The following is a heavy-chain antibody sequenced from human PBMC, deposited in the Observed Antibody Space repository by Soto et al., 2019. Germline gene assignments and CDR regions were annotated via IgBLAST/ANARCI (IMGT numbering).Heavy chain of an antibody. Sequence: GASVKVSCKASGGTFSSYAISWVRQAPGQGLEWMGGIIPIFGTANYAQKFQGRVTITADESTSTAYMELSSLRSEDTAVYYCASISYGSGSYYSGYYYGMDVWGQGTTVTVSS. CDR1: GGTFSSYA. D-gene: IGHD3-10*01. V-gene: IGHV1-69*13. CDR3: ASISYGSGSYYSGYYYGMDV. CDR2: IIPIFGTA. J-gene: IGHJ6*02.